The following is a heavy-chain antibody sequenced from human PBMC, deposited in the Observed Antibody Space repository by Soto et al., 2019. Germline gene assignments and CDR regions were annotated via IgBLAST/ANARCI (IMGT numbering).Heavy chain of an antibody. J-gene: IGHJ6*02. V-gene: IGHV4-30-4*01. CDR2: VYYSGDT. D-gene: IGHD3-3*02. Sequence: PSEPLSLTCTVSGDPIISGVYYWSWILQTPGKGLECVGNVYYSGDTNYNPSLRSRVIISVGTSRNQFSLKLSSVSAADTAVYNCACIFTRGNSHHFYYYGLAVWGPETTVT. CDR1: GDPIISGVYY. CDR3: ACIFTRGNSHHFYYYGLAV.